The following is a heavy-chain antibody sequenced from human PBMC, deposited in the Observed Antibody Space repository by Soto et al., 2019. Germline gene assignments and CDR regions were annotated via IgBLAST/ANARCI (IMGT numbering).Heavy chain of an antibody. CDR3: ARHTAQKLGYSSGWYYYYGMDV. CDR2: IYFGGNT. CDR1: GGSITGGSISSYY. D-gene: IGHD6-19*01. V-gene: IGHV4-39*01. J-gene: IGHJ6*02. Sequence: SETLSLTCTVSGGSITGGSISSYYWGWMRQPPGKGLEWIAYIYFGGNTNYNPSLKSRVTISVDTSKNQFSLKLSSVTAADTAVYYCARHTAQKLGYSSGWYYYYGMDVWGQGTTVTVSS.